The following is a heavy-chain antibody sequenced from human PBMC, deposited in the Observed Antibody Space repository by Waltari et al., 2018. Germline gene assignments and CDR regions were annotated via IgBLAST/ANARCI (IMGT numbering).Heavy chain of an antibody. J-gene: IGHJ4*02. V-gene: IGHV4-38-2*01. CDR2: IYHSGTT. Sequence: QVQLQESGTGLVKPSETLSLTCAVSGYSISSGYYWGWIRQPPGKGLEWIGSIYHSGTTYYNSSLKSRVTMSVDTSKNQFSLKLSSVTAADTAVYYCTRRHGDYWGQGTLVTVSA. CDR3: TRRHGDY. CDR1: GYSISSGYY.